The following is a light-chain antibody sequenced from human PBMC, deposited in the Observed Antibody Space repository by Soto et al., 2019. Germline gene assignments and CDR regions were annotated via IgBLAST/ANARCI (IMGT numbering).Light chain of an antibody. Sequence: DIQMTHSPSTLSASVGDRVTITCRASQSISSWLAWYQQKPGKAPKLLIYKASSLESGVPSRFSGSGSGTEFTLTISSLQPDDYATYYCQQYNSYPGTFGQGTKVDIK. CDR2: KAS. J-gene: IGKJ1*01. CDR3: QQYNSYPGT. V-gene: IGKV1-5*03. CDR1: QSISSW.